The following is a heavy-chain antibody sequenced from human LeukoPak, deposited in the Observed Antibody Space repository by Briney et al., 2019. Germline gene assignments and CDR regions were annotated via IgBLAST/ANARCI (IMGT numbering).Heavy chain of an antibody. D-gene: IGHD2-2*01. CDR2: IYSGGST. CDR1: GFTVSSNY. V-gene: IGHV3-66*01. CDR3: ARNLVVVPAAPPV. J-gene: IGHJ4*02. Sequence: GGSLRLSCAASGFTVSSNYMSWVRQAPEKGLEWVSVIYSGGSTYYADSVKGRFTISRDNSKNTLYLQMNSLRAEDTAVYYCARNLVVVPAAPPVWGQGTLVTVSS.